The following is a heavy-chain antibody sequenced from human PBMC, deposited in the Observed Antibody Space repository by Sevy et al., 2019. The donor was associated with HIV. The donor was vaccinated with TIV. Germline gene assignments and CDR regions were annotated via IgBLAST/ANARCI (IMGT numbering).Heavy chain of an antibody. Sequence: GGSLRLSCAASGFTFSSYGMHWVHQAPGKGLEWVAVISYDGSNKYYADSVKGRFTISRDNSKNTLYLQMNSLRAEDTAVYYCAKNRGIGNSILDYWGQGTLVTVSS. V-gene: IGHV3-30*18. D-gene: IGHD2-21*01. CDR1: GFTFSSYG. J-gene: IGHJ4*02. CDR3: AKNRGIGNSILDY. CDR2: ISYDGSNK.